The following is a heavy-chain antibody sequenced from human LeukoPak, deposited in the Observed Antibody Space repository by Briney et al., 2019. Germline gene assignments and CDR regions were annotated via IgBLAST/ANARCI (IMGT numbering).Heavy chain of an antibody. CDR3: ARGIAARRYYYYYTGV. J-gene: IGHJ6*03. CDR1: GGSFSGYY. Sequence: SETLSLTCAVYGGSFSGYYWSWIRQPPGRGLEWIGEINHSGSTNYNPSLKSRVTISVDTSKNQFSLKLSSVTAADTAVYYCARGIAARRYYYYYTGVWGKGTTVTVSS. V-gene: IGHV4-34*01. CDR2: INHSGST. D-gene: IGHD6-6*01.